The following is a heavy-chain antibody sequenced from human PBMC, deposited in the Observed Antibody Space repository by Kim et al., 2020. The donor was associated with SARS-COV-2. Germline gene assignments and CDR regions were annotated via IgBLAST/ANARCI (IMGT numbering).Heavy chain of an antibody. J-gene: IGHJ4*02. CDR1: GGSISSYY. CDR2: IYYSGST. Sequence: SEPLSLTCTVSGGSISSYYWSWIRQPPGKGLEWIGSIYYSGSTNYNPSLKSRVTISVDTSKNQFSLKLSSVTAADTAVYYCARGGGWLQLLSFDYWGQGTLVTVSS. CDR3: ARGGGWLQLLSFDY. D-gene: IGHD5-12*01. V-gene: IGHV4-59*01.